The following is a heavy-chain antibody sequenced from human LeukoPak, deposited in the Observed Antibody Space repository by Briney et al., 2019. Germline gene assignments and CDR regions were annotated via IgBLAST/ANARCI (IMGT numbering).Heavy chain of an antibody. V-gene: IGHV3-7*01. CDR3: ARVGYYYDSSGYYYGTGYFDY. CDR2: IKQDGSEK. J-gene: IGHJ4*02. Sequence: GGSLRLSCAASGFTFSSYWMSWVRQAPGKGLEWVANIKQDGSEKYYVDSVKGRFTISRDNAKNSLYLQMNSLRAEDTAVYYCARVGYYYDSSGYYYGTGYFDYWGQGTLVTVSS. CDR1: GFTFSSYW. D-gene: IGHD3-22*01.